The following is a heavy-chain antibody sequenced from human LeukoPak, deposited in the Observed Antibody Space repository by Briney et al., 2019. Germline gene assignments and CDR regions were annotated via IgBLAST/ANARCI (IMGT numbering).Heavy chain of an antibody. V-gene: IGHV4-59*01. J-gene: IGHJ3*02. Sequence: SETLSLTCTVSGGSISSYYWSWIRQPPGKGLEWIGYTYYSGSTNYNPSLKSRVTISVDTSKNQFSLKLSSVTAADTATYYCARDDTYGAFDIWGQGTIVTVSS. CDR2: TYYSGST. CDR1: GGSISSYY. CDR3: ARDDTYGAFDI. D-gene: IGHD3-16*01.